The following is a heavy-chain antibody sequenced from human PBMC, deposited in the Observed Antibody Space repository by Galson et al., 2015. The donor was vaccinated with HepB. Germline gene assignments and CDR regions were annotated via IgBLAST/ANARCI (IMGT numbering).Heavy chain of an antibody. CDR1: GFTFNTHS. CDR3: AKDAYEIQLWYLDY. J-gene: IGHJ4*02. V-gene: IGHV3-23*01. CDR2: ITGSGGGT. Sequence: SLRLSCAASGFTFNTHSMNWVRQAPGKGLEWVSAITGSGGGTYYADSVKGRFTISRDNSKNTLYLEMNSLKADDTAVYYCAKDAYEIQLWYLDYWGQGTLVTVSS. D-gene: IGHD5-18*01.